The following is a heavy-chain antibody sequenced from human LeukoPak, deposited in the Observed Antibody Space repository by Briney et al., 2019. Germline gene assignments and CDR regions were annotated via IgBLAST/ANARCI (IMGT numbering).Heavy chain of an antibody. CDR2: IKSKTDGGTT. Sequence: GGSLRLSCAASGFTFSKAWMSWVRQAPGKGLEWVGRIKSKTDGGTTDYAAPVKGRFTISRDDSKNTLYLQMNSLKTEDTAVYYCTTSLYGLTDYYYGMDVWGQGTTVTVSS. V-gene: IGHV3-15*01. J-gene: IGHJ6*02. CDR3: TTSLYGLTDYYYGMDV. CDR1: GFTFSKAW. D-gene: IGHD4-17*01.